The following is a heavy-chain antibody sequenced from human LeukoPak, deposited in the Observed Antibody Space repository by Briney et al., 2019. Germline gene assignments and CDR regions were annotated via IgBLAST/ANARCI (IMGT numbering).Heavy chain of an antibody. D-gene: IGHD3-16*01. Sequence: GGSLRLSCVASGFTFSSYAMNWVRQAPGKGLEWVSAISGSGGRTYYADSVEGRFTISRDNSKNTLYLELNSLRVEDTAVYYCAFSRGGDYIYDAFIWGQGTVVTVSS. CDR1: GFTFSSYA. CDR2: ISGSGGRT. J-gene: IGHJ3*02. V-gene: IGHV3-23*01. CDR3: AFSRGGDYIYDAFI.